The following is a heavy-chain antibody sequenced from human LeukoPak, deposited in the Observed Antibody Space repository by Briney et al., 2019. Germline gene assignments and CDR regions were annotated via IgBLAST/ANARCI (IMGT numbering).Heavy chain of an antibody. V-gene: IGHV1-69*05. D-gene: IGHD2-15*01. Sequence: GASVKVSCKASGGTFSSYAISWVRQAPGQGLEWMGRIIPIFGTANYAQKFQGRVTITTDESTSTAYMELSSLRSEDTAVYYCAKDLGGSSGYWGQGTLVTVSS. CDR1: GGTFSSYA. CDR3: AKDLGGSSGY. CDR2: IIPIFGTA. J-gene: IGHJ4*02.